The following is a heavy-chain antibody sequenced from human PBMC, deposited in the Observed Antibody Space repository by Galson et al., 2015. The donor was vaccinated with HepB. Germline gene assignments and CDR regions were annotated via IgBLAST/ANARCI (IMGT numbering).Heavy chain of an antibody. Sequence: SGAEVKKPGESLKISCKGSGYSFTSFWIGWVRQMPGKGLECMGIIYPGDSDTRYSPSFQGQVTISADKSISTAYLQWSSLKASDTAMYYCAIHYDSSGYYPRFDYWGQGTLVTVSS. CDR3: AIHYDSSGYYPRFDY. CDR1: GYSFTSFW. V-gene: IGHV5-51*01. J-gene: IGHJ4*02. D-gene: IGHD3-22*01. CDR2: IYPGDSDT.